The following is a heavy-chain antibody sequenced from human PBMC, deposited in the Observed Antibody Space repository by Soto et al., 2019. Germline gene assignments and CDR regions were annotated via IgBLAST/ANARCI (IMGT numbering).Heavy chain of an antibody. CDR2: INHSGST. Sequence: PSETLSLTCAVYGGSFSGYYWSWIRQPPGRGLEWIGEINHSGSTNYNPSLKSRVTISVDTSKNQFSLKLSSVTAADTAVYYCARGADSSRWYGWFDPWGQGILVTVSS. V-gene: IGHV4-34*01. CDR3: ARGADSSRWYGWFDP. CDR1: GGSFSGYY. D-gene: IGHD6-19*01. J-gene: IGHJ5*02.